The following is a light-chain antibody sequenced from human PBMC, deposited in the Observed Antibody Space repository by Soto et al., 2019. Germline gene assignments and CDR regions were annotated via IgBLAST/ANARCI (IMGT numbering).Light chain of an antibody. V-gene: IGKV1-27*01. CDR2: AAS. Sequence: DIQMTQSPSSLSASIGDRVTITCRASQGISDLLAWYQQKPGGAPKLLIFAASTLQSGVPSRFSGSGSGTDFTLTISSLQPEDVATYYCQKYDSAPDTFGPGTKVDLK. CDR1: QGISDL. CDR3: QKYDSAPDT. J-gene: IGKJ3*01.